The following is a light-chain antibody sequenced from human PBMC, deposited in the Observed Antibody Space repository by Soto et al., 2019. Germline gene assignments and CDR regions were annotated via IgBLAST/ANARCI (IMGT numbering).Light chain of an antibody. V-gene: IGLV2-8*01. CDR3: SVYTRTSTYV. CDR1: SSDVGSYRF. CDR2: EVS. Sequence: QSALTQPPSASGSPGQSVTISCTGTSSDVGSYRFVSWYQQHPGKAPKLLIYEVSKRPSGVPDRFSASTSGNTASLTVSGLQAEDEGDYYCSVYTRTSTYVFGTGTKVTVL. J-gene: IGLJ1*01.